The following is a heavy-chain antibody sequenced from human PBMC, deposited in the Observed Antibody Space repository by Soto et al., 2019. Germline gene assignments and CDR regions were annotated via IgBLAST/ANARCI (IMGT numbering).Heavy chain of an antibody. Sequence: EAQLVESGGGLVQPGGSLRLSCAASGFTFIEYSMNWVRQAPGKGLEWVSYIRAIPNVIEYADSVKGRFTVSRDNAKNSLSLQMNSLRDEDTAVYFCVRDHQYAFDVWGPGIVVTVSS. CDR1: GFTFIEYS. CDR2: IRAIPNVI. D-gene: IGHD2-2*01. J-gene: IGHJ3*01. CDR3: VRDHQYAFDV. V-gene: IGHV3-48*02.